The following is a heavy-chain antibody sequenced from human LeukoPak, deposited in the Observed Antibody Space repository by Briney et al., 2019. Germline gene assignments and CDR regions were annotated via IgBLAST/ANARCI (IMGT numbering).Heavy chain of an antibody. CDR3: ARASEDSSGYYYESEYFQH. J-gene: IGHJ1*01. Sequence: SVTVSCTASGGTFSSYAISWVRQAPGQGLEWMGGIIPIFGTANYAQKFQGRVTITADESTSTAYMELSSLRSEDTAVYYCARASEDSSGYYYESEYFQHWGQGTLVTVSS. CDR2: IIPIFGTA. V-gene: IGHV1-69*13. CDR1: GGTFSSYA. D-gene: IGHD3-22*01.